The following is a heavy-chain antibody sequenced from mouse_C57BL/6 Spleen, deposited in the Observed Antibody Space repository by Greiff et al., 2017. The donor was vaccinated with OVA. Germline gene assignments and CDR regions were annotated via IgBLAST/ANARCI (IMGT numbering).Heavy chain of an antibody. CDR1: GYTFTDYD. V-gene: IGHV1-15*01. D-gene: IGHD1-1*01. CDR2: IDPETGGT. J-gene: IGHJ2*01. CDR3: TRRPITTGVATKYFDY. Sequence: QVQLQQSGAELVRPGASVTLSCKASGYTFTDYDMHWVKQTPVHGLEWIGSIDPETGGTTYNQKFQGKAILTADKSSSTAYMALRSLTSQASAVYYGTRRPITTGVATKYFDYWGQGTTLTVSA.